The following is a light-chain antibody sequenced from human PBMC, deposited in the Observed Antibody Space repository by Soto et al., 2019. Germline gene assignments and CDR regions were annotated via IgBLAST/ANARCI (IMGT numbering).Light chain of an antibody. J-gene: IGKJ2*01. Sequence: DIQMTQSPSSLSASVGERVTITCRASQSISNALNWYQRKPGKAPEFLIYSTSNLQSGVPSRFSGSGSGTDFTLTISSLQPEDFATYYCHQSYRTPYTFGQGTKLEIK. CDR1: QSISNA. CDR3: HQSYRTPYT. V-gene: IGKV1-39*01. CDR2: STS.